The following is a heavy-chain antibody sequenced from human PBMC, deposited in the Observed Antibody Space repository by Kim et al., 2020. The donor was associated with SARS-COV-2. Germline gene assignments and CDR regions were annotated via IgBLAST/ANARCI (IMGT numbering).Heavy chain of an antibody. CDR1: GGSISSYY. CDR2: IYYSGST. J-gene: IGHJ4*02. Sequence: SETLSLTCTVSGGSISSYYWSWIRQPPGKGLEWIGYIYYSGSTNYNPSLKSRVTISVDTSKNQFSLKLSSVTAADTAVYYCARDLTMVRGGFDYWGQGTLVTVSS. D-gene: IGHD3-10*01. V-gene: IGHV4-59*13. CDR3: ARDLTMVRGGFDY.